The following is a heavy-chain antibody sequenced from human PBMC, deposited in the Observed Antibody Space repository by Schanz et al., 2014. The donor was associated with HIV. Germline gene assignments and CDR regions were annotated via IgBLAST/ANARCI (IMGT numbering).Heavy chain of an antibody. J-gene: IGHJ4*02. CDR2: IWDDGSNK. CDR1: GFTFSTCG. D-gene: IGHD4-17*01. Sequence: QVQLVESGGGVVQPGRSLRLSCAASGFTFSTCGMHWARQAPGKGPEGVAFIWDDGSNKYYADSVKGRFTISRDNSKNTLYLQMNSLRGEDTAVYYCATAAVTDYSDNWGQGTLVTVSS. V-gene: IGHV3-33*08. CDR3: ATAAVTDYSDN.